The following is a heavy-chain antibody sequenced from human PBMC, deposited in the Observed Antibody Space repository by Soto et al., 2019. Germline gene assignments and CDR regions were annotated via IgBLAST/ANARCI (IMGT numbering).Heavy chain of an antibody. CDR3: ASTTILGYCSSTSCYFPYYYGMDV. CDR1: GFTFSSYS. CDR2: ISSSSSYI. Sequence: PGGSLRLSCAASGFTFSSYSMNWVRQAPGKGLEWVSSISSSSSYIYYADSVKGRFTISRDNAKNSLYLQMNSLRAEDTAVYYCASTTILGYCSSTSCYFPYYYGMDVWGQGTTVTVSS. V-gene: IGHV3-21*01. D-gene: IGHD2-2*01. J-gene: IGHJ6*02.